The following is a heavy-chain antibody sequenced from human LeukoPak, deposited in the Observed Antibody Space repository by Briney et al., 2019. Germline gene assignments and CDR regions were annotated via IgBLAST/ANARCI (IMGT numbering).Heavy chain of an antibody. CDR1: GFTFSSYW. V-gene: IGHV3-74*01. Sequence: PGGSLRLSCAASGFTFSSYWMHWVRQAPGKGLVWVSHINTGGSITTYADSVKGRFTISRDNAKNTLYLQMSSLRAEDTAVYYCVKDRVSISSSGYFDYWGQGTLVTVSS. CDR3: VKDRVSISSSGYFDY. J-gene: IGHJ4*02. CDR2: INTGGSIT. D-gene: IGHD6-13*01.